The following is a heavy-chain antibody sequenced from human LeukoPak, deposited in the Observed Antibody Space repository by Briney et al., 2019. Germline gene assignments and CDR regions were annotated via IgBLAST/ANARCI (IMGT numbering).Heavy chain of an antibody. CDR1: GDSVSSNSAA. Sequence: SRTLSLTCAISGDSVSSNSAAWNWIRQSPSRGLEWLGRTYYRSKLYNDYAVSVKSRITINPDTSKNQFSLQLNSVTPEDTAVYYCARAVRLWSSYSSGWSDAFDIWGQGTMVTVSS. V-gene: IGHV6-1*01. CDR3: ARAVRLWSSYSSGWSDAFDI. J-gene: IGHJ3*02. CDR2: TYYRSKLYN. D-gene: IGHD6-19*01.